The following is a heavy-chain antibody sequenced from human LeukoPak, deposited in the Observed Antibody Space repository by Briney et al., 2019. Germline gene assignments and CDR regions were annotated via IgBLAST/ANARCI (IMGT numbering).Heavy chain of an antibody. V-gene: IGHV3-23*01. D-gene: IGHD3-3*01. CDR3: AKVDLGYYDFWSGYDFDF. CDR1: GFTFSSYA. J-gene: IGHJ4*02. CDR2: LSGSGGST. Sequence: PGGSLRLSCAASGFTFSSYAMSWVRQAPGKGLEWVSALSGSGGSTYYADSVKGRFTISRDNSENTLYLQMNSLRAEDTAVYYCAKVDLGYYDFWSGYDFDFWGQGTLVTVSS.